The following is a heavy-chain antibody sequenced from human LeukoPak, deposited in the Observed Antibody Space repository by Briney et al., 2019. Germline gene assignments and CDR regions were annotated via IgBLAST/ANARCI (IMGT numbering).Heavy chain of an antibody. CDR1: GDSISSYY. CDR3: ARADSSGWYEVDY. CDR2: IYYSGST. V-gene: IGHV4-59*01. J-gene: IGHJ4*02. Sequence: SETLSLTCTVSGDSISSYYWSWIRQPPGKGLEWIGYIYYSGSTNYNPSLKSRVTISVDTSKNQFSLKLSSVTAADTAVYYCARADSSGWYEVDYWGQGTLVTVSS. D-gene: IGHD6-19*01.